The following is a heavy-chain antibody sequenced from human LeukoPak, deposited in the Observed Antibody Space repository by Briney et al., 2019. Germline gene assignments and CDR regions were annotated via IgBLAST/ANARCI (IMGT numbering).Heavy chain of an antibody. CDR2: INHSGST. CDR1: GGSISSYY. Sequence: SETLSLTCTVSGGSISSYYWSWIRQPPGKGLEWIGEINHSGSTNYNPSLKSRVTISVDTSKNQFSLKLSSVTAADTAVYYCARGDYDILTGYPLSDYWGQGTLVTVSS. V-gene: IGHV4-34*01. J-gene: IGHJ4*02. CDR3: ARGDYDILTGYPLSDY. D-gene: IGHD3-9*01.